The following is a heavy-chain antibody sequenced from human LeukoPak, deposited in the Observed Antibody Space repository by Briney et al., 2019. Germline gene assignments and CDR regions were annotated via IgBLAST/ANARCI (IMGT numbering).Heavy chain of an antibody. D-gene: IGHD1-26*01. CDR1: GGTFSSYA. CDR2: IIPILGIA. CDR3: AGGIVGAASVKPTDY. Sequence: ASVTVSCKASGGTFSSYAISWVRQAPGQGLEWMGRIIPILGIANYAQKFQGRVTITADKSTSTAYMELSSLRSEDTAVYYCAGGIVGAASVKPTDYWGQGTLVTVSS. J-gene: IGHJ4*02. V-gene: IGHV1-69*10.